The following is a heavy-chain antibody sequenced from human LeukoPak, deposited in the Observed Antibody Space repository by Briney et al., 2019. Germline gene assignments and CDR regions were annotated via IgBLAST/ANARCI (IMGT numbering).Heavy chain of an antibody. D-gene: IGHD3-22*01. V-gene: IGHV3-23*01. CDR1: GFTFSDYY. CDR2: ISGSGGST. Sequence: GGSLRLSCAASGFTFSDYYMTWVRQAPGKGLEWVSAISGSGGSTYYADSVKGRFTISRDNSKNTLYLQMNSLRAEDTAVYYCAKTHYDSSGYLDYWGQGTLVTVSS. J-gene: IGHJ4*02. CDR3: AKTHYDSSGYLDY.